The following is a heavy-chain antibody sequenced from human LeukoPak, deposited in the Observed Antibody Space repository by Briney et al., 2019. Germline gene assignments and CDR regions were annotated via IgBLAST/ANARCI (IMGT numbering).Heavy chain of an antibody. D-gene: IGHD5-18*01. J-gene: IGHJ4*02. Sequence: SETLSLTCTVSGGPISSSSYYWGWIRQPPGKGLEWIGNIYYSGSMYWNLSLKSRVTISIDTSKKQFSLKLSSVTAADTAVYYCASVNWDGYSYGFRLPFDYWGQGTLVTVSS. CDR1: GGPISSSSYY. CDR3: ASVNWDGYSYGFRLPFDY. CDR2: IYYSGSM. V-gene: IGHV4-39*07.